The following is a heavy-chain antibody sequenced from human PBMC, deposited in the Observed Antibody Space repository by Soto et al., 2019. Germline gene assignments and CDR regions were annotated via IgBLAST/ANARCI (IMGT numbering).Heavy chain of an antibody. CDR1: GGSFSGYY. J-gene: IGHJ4*02. CDR2: INHSGST. V-gene: IGHV4-34*01. D-gene: IGHD3-3*01. CDR3: ARGAAIFGVVITPNYFDY. Sequence: SETLSLTCAVYGGSFSGYYWSWIRQPPGKGLEWIGEINHSGSTNYNPSLKSRVTISVDTSKNQFSLKLSSVTAADTAVYYCARGAAIFGVVITPNYFDYWGQGTLVTVSS.